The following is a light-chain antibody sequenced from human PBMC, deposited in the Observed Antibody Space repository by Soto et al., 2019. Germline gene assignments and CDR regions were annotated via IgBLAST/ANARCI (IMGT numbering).Light chain of an antibody. Sequence: EIVMTQSPATLSVSPGERATLSCRASQSVSSNLAWYQRKPGQAPRLLIYGTSTRATGIPARFSGSGSGTEFTLTISSLQSEDSAVYYCQQHNNWPRTFGQGTKVDIK. CDR3: QQHNNWPRT. CDR2: GTS. CDR1: QSVSSN. V-gene: IGKV3-15*01. J-gene: IGKJ2*01.